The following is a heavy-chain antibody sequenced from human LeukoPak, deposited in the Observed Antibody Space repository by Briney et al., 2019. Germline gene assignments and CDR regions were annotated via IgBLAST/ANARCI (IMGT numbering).Heavy chain of an antibody. CDR3: ARVGLGITIFGVVKNAFDI. CDR1: GFTFSSYA. CDR2: ISYDGSNK. D-gene: IGHD3-3*01. V-gene: IGHV3-30-3*01. Sequence: GGSLRLSCAASGFTFSSYAMHWVRQAPGKGLEWVAVISYDGSNKYYADSVKGRFTISRDNSKNTLYLQMNSLRAEDTAVYYCARVGLGITIFGVVKNAFDIWGQGTMVTVSS. J-gene: IGHJ3*02.